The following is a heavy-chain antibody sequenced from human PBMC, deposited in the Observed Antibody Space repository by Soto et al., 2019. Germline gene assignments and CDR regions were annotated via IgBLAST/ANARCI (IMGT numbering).Heavy chain of an antibody. CDR1: GGSITSSFY. CDR3: RSSSRYSTDV. J-gene: IGHJ6*02. D-gene: IGHD6-13*01. Sequence: QLQLQESGPGLVKPSETLSLSCTVSGGSITSSFYWGWIRQPPGKGLEWIGSIYGTGNTYYNPSLKGRVTISADTYKTQFSLNLISVNAADTAMYYCRSSSRYSTDVWGQGATVTVSS. V-gene: IGHV4-39*01. CDR2: IYGTGNT.